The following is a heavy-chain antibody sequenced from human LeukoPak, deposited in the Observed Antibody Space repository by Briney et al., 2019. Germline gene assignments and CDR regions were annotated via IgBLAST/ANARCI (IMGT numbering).Heavy chain of an antibody. D-gene: IGHD5-18*01. Sequence: GGSLRLSCAASGFTFSSYAMSWVRQAPGKGLEWVSVMSGSGGSTYYADSVKGRFTISRDNSKNTLYLQMNSLRAEDTAVFYCAKDRRGYTYNFDYWGQGTLVTVSS. CDR3: AKDRRGYTYNFDY. V-gene: IGHV3-23*01. CDR1: GFTFSSYA. CDR2: MSGSGGST. J-gene: IGHJ4*02.